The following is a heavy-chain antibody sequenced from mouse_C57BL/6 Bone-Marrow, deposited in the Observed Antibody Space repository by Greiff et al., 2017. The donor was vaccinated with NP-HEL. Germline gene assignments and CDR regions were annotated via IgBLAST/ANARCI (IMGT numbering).Heavy chain of an antibody. J-gene: IGHJ2*01. CDR2: ISGGGGNT. Sequence: EVKVEESGGGLVKPGGSLKLSCAASGFTFSSYTTSWVRQTPEKRLEWVATISGGGGNTYYPDSVKGRFTISRDNAKNTLYLQMSSLRSEDTALYYCARHGTTVVYFDYWGQGTTLTVSS. CDR1: GFTFSSYT. D-gene: IGHD1-1*01. CDR3: ARHGTTVVYFDY. V-gene: IGHV5-9*01.